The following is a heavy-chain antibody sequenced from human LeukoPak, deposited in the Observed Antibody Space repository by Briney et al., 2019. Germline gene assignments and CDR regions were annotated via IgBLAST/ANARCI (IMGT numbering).Heavy chain of an antibody. CDR3: AKCVPYGSGSYYDYYYYYYMDI. CDR2: IRSDGINK. J-gene: IGHJ6*03. Sequence: GGSLRLSCAASGFTFSSYGMHWVRQAPGKGLEWVAFIRSDGINKYYADSVKGRFTTSRDNSKNTLYLQMNSLRAEDTAVYYCAKCVPYGSGSYYDYYYYYYMDIWGKGTTVTISS. CDR1: GFTFSSYG. D-gene: IGHD3-10*01. V-gene: IGHV3-30*02.